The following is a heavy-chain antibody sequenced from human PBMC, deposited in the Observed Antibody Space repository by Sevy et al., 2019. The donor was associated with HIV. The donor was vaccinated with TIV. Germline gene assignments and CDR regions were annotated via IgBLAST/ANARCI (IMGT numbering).Heavy chain of an antibody. D-gene: IGHD3-3*01. Sequence: GGSLRLSCSASGFTFSRYAMHWVRQAPGKGLEYVSAISSNGGSTYYADSVKGRFTISRDNSKNTLYLQMSSLRAEDTAVYYCVKDRNFGVVIVTTEMDYWGQGTLVTVSS. CDR3: VKDRNFGVVIVTTEMDY. V-gene: IGHV3-64D*06. CDR2: ISSNGGST. J-gene: IGHJ4*02. CDR1: GFTFSRYA.